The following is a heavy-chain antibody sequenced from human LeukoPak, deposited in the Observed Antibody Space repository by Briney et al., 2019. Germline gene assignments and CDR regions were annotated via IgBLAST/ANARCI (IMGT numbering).Heavy chain of an antibody. Sequence: PSETLSLTCTVSGGSISSSYYYWSWIRQPPGKGLEWIGEINHSGSTNYNPSLKSRVTISVDTSKNQFSLKLSSVTAADTAVYYCARDQGYYYDSSGYNWFDPWGQGTLVTVSS. V-gene: IGHV4-39*07. D-gene: IGHD3-22*01. CDR1: GGSISSSYYY. CDR2: INHSGST. CDR3: ARDQGYYYDSSGYNWFDP. J-gene: IGHJ5*02.